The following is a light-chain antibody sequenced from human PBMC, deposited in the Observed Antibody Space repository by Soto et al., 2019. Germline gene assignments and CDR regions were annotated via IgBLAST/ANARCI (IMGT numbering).Light chain of an antibody. J-gene: IGLJ1*01. CDR3: ASYTTSSTYV. CDR2: DVS. Sequence: QSVLTQPASVSGSPGQSIAISCTGTSSDVGGYSYVSWYQQQPGKAPKLVISDVSNRPSGVSDRFSGSKSGNTASLTISGLQTEDEADYYCASYTTSSTYVIGTGTKLTVL. CDR1: SSDVGGYSY. V-gene: IGLV2-14*01.